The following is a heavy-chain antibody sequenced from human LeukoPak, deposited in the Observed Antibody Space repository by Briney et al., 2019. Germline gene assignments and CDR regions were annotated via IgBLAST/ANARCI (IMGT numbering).Heavy chain of an antibody. V-gene: IGHV3-11*03. Sequence: PGGSLRLSCAASGFTFSDYYMSWIRQAPGMGLEWLSYISSTTSYTDYADSVKGRFTISRDNAKNSLYLQMNSLRAEDTAVYHCARSSYTSGSSYFDYWGQGTQVTVSA. CDR3: ARSSYTSGSSYFDY. CDR1: GFTFSDYY. J-gene: IGHJ4*02. D-gene: IGHD3-10*01. CDR2: ISSTTSYT.